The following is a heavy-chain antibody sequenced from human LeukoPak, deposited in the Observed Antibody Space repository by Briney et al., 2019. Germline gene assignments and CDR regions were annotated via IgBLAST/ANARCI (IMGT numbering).Heavy chain of an antibody. J-gene: IGHJ4*02. CDR1: GGSISSYY. CDR2: IYYSGST. D-gene: IGHD6-19*01. CDR3: AREGSSGWQADY. Sequence: SETLSLTCTVSGGSISSYYWSWIRQSPWKGLEWIGYIYYSGSTNYNPSLKSRVTISVDTSKNQFSLKLSSVTAADTAVYYCAREGSSGWQADYWGQGTLVTVSS. V-gene: IGHV4-59*12.